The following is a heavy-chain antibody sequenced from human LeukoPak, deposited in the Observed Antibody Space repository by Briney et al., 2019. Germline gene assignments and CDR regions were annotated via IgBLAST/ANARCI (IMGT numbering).Heavy chain of an antibody. V-gene: IGHV3-33*05. CDR1: GSTFISYG. J-gene: IGHJ4*02. Sequence: PGGPLRLSSTASGSTFISYGMHWVRRAPGKGLEWLAVRPYRGSKKYYADSVKGRFTICRDNSKNTLYRQMNSLIAEDTAVYYCAKGDSIVGATGCDYWGQGTLVTVS. D-gene: IGHD1-26*01. CDR3: AKGDSIVGATGCDY. CDR2: RPYRGSKK.